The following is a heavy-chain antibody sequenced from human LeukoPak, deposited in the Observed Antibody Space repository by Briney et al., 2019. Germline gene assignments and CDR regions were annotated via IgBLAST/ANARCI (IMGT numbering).Heavy chain of an antibody. CDR2: ISSSSSYI. CDR3: ATGGYYDSSANYL. V-gene: IGHV3-21*01. J-gene: IGHJ4*02. CDR1: GFTFSSYS. D-gene: IGHD3-22*01. Sequence: GGSLRLSCAASGFTFSSYSMNWVRQAPGKGLEWASSISSSSSYIYYEDPVKGRFTISKDNAKNSLYLQMNSLRAEDTAVYYCATGGYYDSSANYLWGQGTLVSVPS.